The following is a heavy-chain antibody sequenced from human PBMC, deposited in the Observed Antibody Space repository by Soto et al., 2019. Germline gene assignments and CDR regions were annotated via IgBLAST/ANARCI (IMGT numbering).Heavy chain of an antibody. CDR1: GGSISGYY. Sequence: PSETLSLTCTVSGGSISGYYWSWIRQPPGKGLEWIGYMYNTGSTVYNPSFKSRVTISLDTSKNQFSLKLSSVSAADTAVYYCARGPSGDKVDVWGQGTRVTVAS. J-gene: IGHJ4*02. V-gene: IGHV4-59*08. D-gene: IGHD7-27*01. CDR3: ARGPSGDKVDV. CDR2: MYNTGST.